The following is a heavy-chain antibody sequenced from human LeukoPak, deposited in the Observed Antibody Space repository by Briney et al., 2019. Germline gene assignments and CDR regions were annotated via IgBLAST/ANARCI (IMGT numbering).Heavy chain of an antibody. J-gene: IGHJ6*03. CDR1: GDSISSYY. Sequence: PSETLSLTCTVSGDSISSYYWSWIRQPAGKGLEWIGRIYSSGSTNYNPSLKSRVTMSVDTSKNQFSLKLSSVTAADTAVYYCASHSYDFWSGYYVPYMDVWGKGTTVTVSS. V-gene: IGHV4-4*07. CDR3: ASHSYDFWSGYYVPYMDV. D-gene: IGHD3-3*01. CDR2: IYSSGST.